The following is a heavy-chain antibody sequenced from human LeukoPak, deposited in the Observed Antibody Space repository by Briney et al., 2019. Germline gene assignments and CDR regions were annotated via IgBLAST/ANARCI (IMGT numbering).Heavy chain of an antibody. Sequence: ASVKVSCKASGYTFTGYYMHWVRQAPGQGLEWMGWINPNSGGTNYAQKFQGRVTMTRDTSISTAYMELSRLRSDDTAVYYCARGLAAPADQYYMDVWGKGTTVTVSS. V-gene: IGHV1-2*02. J-gene: IGHJ6*03. CDR1: GYTFTGYY. CDR3: ARGLAAPADQYYMDV. CDR2: INPNSGGT. D-gene: IGHD6-6*01.